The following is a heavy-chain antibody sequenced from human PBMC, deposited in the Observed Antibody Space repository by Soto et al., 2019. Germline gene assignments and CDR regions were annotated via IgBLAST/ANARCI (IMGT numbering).Heavy chain of an antibody. Sequence: SETLSLTCTVSGGSIRSYYWTWIRQPPGEGLEWLGYIFYSGSTYYNPSLKSRVTISVHKSKSQFSLKLTSVTAADTAVYYCASYYGSGSPGMDVWGQGTTVTVSS. CDR3: ASYYGSGSPGMDV. J-gene: IGHJ6*02. CDR2: IFYSGST. D-gene: IGHD3-10*01. V-gene: IGHV4-59*12. CDR1: GGSIRSYY.